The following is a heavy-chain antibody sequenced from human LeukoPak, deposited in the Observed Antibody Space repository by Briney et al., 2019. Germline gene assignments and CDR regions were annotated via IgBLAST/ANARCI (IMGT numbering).Heavy chain of an antibody. D-gene: IGHD1-1*01. J-gene: IGHJ5*01. CDR1: GASISSSIHY. Sequence: TSETLSLTCAVSGASISSSIHYWGWVRQPPGKGLEWIGSVYSGGTYYNPSLESRLTISVDTPNNRFSLKLKSVTAADTAVFYCARVTTGSTTLDSWGQGILVTVSS. V-gene: IGHV4-39*02. CDR3: ARVTTGSTTLDS. CDR2: VYSGGT.